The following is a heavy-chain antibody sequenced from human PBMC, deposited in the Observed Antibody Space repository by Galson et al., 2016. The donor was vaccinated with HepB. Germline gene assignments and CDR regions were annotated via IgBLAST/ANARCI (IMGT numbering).Heavy chain of an antibody. CDR3: ATGPPPKRLAS. CDR2: IYHSGST. V-gene: IGHV4-4*02. CDR1: GGSIGSSYW. Sequence: ETLSPTCDVSGGSIGSSYWWSWVRQPPGKGLEWIGEIYHSGSTNYNPSLQSRVTISVDKSKNQFSLNLSPVTAADTAVYYCATGPPPKRLASWGQGILVTVSS. J-gene: IGHJ5*01.